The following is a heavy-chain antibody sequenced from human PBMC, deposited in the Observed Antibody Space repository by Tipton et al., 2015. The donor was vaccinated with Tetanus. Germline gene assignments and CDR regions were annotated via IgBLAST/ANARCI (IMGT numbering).Heavy chain of an antibody. V-gene: IGHV4-59*01. J-gene: IGHJ4*02. CDR2: VYYTGST. CDR1: GGSMSTYY. Sequence: GLVKPSETLSLTCTVSGGSMSTYYWSWIRQPPGKGLEWIGYVYYTGSTDYNPSLKSRVTISVDTSKSQFSLRLTSVTAADMAVYYCARDERYGDYAYWGQGALVTVSS. D-gene: IGHD4-17*01. CDR3: ARDERYGDYAY.